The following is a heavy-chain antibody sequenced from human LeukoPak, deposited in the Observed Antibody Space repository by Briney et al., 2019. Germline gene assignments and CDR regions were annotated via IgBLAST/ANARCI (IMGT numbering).Heavy chain of an antibody. Sequence: TVKVSCKASGGTFSSYTISWVRQAPGQGLEWMGRIIPILGIANYAQKFQGRVTITADKSTSTAYMELSSLRSEDTAVYYCAREGAAPGGMDVWGQGTTVTVSS. J-gene: IGHJ6*02. CDR3: AREGAAPGGMDV. V-gene: IGHV1-69*04. CDR2: IIPILGIA. CDR1: GGTFSSYT. D-gene: IGHD1-26*01.